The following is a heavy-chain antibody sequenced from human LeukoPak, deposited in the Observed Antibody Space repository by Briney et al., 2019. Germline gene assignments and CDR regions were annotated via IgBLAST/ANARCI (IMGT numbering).Heavy chain of an antibody. CDR3: AGYSSSYLLDI. CDR1: GFTFGDYY. CDR2: ISSSGSTI. J-gene: IGHJ3*02. Sequence: PGGSLRLSCAASGFTFGDYYMSWIRQAPGKGLEWVSYISSSGSTIYYADSVKGRFTISRDNAKNSLYLQMNSLRAEDTAVYYCAGYSSSYLLDIWGQGTMVTVSS. V-gene: IGHV3-11*01. D-gene: IGHD6-13*01.